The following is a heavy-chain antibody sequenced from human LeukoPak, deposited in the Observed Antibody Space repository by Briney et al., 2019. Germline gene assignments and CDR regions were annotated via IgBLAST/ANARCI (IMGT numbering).Heavy chain of an antibody. CDR3: ANRKKYYYDSSGYWTPDY. CDR2: INHSGST. D-gene: IGHD3-22*01. V-gene: IGHV4-34*01. Sequence: SETLSLTCAVYGWSFSGYYWSWIRQPPGKGLEWIGEINHSGSTNYHPSLKSRVTISVDTSQNQFSLKLSSVTAADTAVYYCANRKKYYYDSSGYWTPDYWGQGTLVTVSS. J-gene: IGHJ4*02. CDR1: GWSFSGYY.